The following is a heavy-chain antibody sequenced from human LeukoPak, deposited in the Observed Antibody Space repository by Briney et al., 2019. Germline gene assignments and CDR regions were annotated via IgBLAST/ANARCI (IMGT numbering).Heavy chain of an antibody. CDR2: ITASGTAM. CDR1: GFTFSSYS. D-gene: IGHD1-26*01. V-gene: IGHV3-48*02. Sequence: GGSLRLSCAASGFTFSSYSMSWVRQAPGKGLEWVSHITASGTAMFYADSVKGRFTISRDNAKNSLYLQMNSLRDEDTAVYYCASSGSYRFDYWGQGTLVTVSS. J-gene: IGHJ4*02. CDR3: ASSGSYRFDY.